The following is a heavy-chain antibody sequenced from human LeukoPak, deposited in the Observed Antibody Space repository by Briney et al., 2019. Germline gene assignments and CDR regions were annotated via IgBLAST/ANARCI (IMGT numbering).Heavy chain of an antibody. CDR2: ISYDGSSK. Sequence: GGSLRLSCAASGFTFSSYSMHWVRQAPGKGLDWVALISYDGSSKYYADSVKGRFTISRDDSRNTVYLQLNNLRVEDTAIYYCAKANWVSNADGVWWGQGTQVTVPS. CDR3: AKANWVSNADGVW. V-gene: IGHV3-30*01. CDR1: GFTFSSYS. D-gene: IGHD3-3*01. J-gene: IGHJ4*02.